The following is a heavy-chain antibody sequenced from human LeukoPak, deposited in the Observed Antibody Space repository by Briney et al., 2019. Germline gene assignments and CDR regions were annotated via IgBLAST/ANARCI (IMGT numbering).Heavy chain of an antibody. V-gene: IGHV3-23*01. D-gene: IGHD1-26*01. CDR2: ISGSGGST. CDR1: GFTFSSYA. CDR3: ARQWELPLGSWFDP. J-gene: IGHJ5*02. Sequence: GSLRLSCAASGFTFSSYAMSWVRQAPGKGLEWVSGISGSGGSTYYADSVKGRFTISRDNSKNTLYLQMNSLRAEDTAVYYCARQWELPLGSWFDPWGQGTLVTVSS.